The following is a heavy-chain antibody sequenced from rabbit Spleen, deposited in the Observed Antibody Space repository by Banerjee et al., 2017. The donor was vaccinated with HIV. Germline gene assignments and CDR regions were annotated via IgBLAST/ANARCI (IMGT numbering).Heavy chain of an antibody. D-gene: IGHD1-1*01. CDR1: GFSFSDSYW. V-gene: IGHV1S45*01. Sequence: QEQLVEYGGDLVNPGASLTLTCTASGFSFSDSYWICWVRQAPGKGLEWIACVHGGSAPRAFYASWAKGRFTISKTSSTTVTLQMTRLTAADTATYFCARDSSSSFSSYGMDLWGPGTLVTVS. CDR2: VHGGSAPRA. J-gene: IGHJ6*01. CDR3: ARDSSSSFSSYGMDL.